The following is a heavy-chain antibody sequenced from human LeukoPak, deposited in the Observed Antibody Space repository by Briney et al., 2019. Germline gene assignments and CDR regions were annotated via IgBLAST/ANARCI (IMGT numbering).Heavy chain of an antibody. J-gene: IGHJ4*02. CDR1: GGSFSGYY. D-gene: IGHD5-12*01. CDR3: ARGRYGYIGY. V-gene: IGHV4-34*01. CDR2: INHSGST. Sequence: PSETLSLTCAVYGGSFSGYYWSWIRQPPGKWLEWIGEINHSGSTNYNPSLKSRVTISVDTSKNQFSLKLSSVTAADTAVYYCARGRYGYIGYWGQGTLVTVSS.